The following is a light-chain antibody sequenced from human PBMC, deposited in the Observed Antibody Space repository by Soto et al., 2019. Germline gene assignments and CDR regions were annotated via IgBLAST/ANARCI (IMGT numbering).Light chain of an antibody. CDR2: DAS. CDR1: QGISSA. J-gene: IGKJ3*01. CDR3: QQFNSYTFT. V-gene: IGKV1-13*02. Sequence: AIQLTQYPSSLSASVGDRVTITCRASQGISSALAWYQQKPGKAPKLLIYDASSLESGVPSRFNGSGTGTDFTLTISSLQPEDFATYYCQQFNSYTFTFGPVTKVDIK.